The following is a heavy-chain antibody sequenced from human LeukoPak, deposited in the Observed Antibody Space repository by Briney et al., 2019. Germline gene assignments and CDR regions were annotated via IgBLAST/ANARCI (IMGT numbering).Heavy chain of an antibody. V-gene: IGHV1-18*01. Sequence: GASVKVSCKASGYTFTSYGISWVRQAPGQGLEWMGLISAYNGNTNYAQKLQGRVTTTTYTSTSTAYLELRSLRSDDTAVYYCARASVTISYIYSCMAGWGQGSTVTVSS. CDR1: GYTFTSYG. CDR3: ARASVTISYIYSCMAG. CDR2: ISAYNGNT. J-gene: IGHJ6*01. D-gene: IGHD4-17*01.